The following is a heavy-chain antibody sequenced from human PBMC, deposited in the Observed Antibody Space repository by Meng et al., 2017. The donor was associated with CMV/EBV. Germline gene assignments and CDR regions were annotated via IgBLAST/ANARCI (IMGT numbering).Heavy chain of an antibody. CDR1: GGSISSGDYY. CDR2: IYYSGST. CDR3: ARVTSRVAGAFDY. D-gene: IGHD1-14*01. V-gene: IGHV4-30-4*08. Sequence: QWQRQESVPRLLKPSPTRSLPCTVSGGSISSGDYYWSWIRQPPGKGLEWIGYIYYSGSTYYNPSLKSRVTISVDTSKNQFSLKLSSVTAADTAVYYCARVTSRVAGAFDYWGQGTLVTVSS. J-gene: IGHJ4*02.